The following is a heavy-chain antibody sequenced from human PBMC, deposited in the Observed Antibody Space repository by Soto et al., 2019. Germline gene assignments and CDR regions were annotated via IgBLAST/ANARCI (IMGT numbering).Heavy chain of an antibody. J-gene: IGHJ6*03. V-gene: IGHV4-39*01. D-gene: IGHD3-10*01. CDR2: MYYSGSS. CDR1: GGSIRINTDF. Sequence: QLQLQESGPGLVKPSETLSLSCTVSGGSIRINTDFWGWIRQPPGTGLEWIGSMYYSGSSHYNPSLQRRVTICVDTSKIQFSLKLRSVPAADTDIYYCARHLTGGSGRNYHHYMDVWGKGSAVLVSS. CDR3: ARHLTGGSGRNYHHYMDV.